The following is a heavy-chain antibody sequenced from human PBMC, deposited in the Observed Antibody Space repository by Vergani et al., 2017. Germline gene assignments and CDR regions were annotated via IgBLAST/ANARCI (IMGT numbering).Heavy chain of an antibody. D-gene: IGHD3-16*01. CDR2: IYYSWST. CDR3: ATPYSHMMGL. V-gene: IGHV4-39*01. Sequence: LQLQESGPGLVKPSETLSLNCTVSGGSISSSSYYWGWLRQPPGKGLEWIGSIYYSWSTYYNPSLKSRVTISVDTSKNQFSLKLSSVTAADTAVYDCATPYSHMMGLWGQGTLVTVSS. J-gene: IGHJ4*02. CDR1: GGSISSSSYY.